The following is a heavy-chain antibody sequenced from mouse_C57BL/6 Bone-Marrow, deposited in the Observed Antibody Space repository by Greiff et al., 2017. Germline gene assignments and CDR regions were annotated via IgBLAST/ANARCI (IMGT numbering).Heavy chain of an antibody. CDR2: IYPGSGST. V-gene: IGHV1-55*01. J-gene: IGHJ1*03. D-gene: IGHD2-5*01. CDR1: GYTFTSYW. CDR3: ARPYYSNYWYFDV. Sequence: QVQLQQPGAELVKPGASVKMSCKASGYTFTSYWITWVKQRPGHGLEWIGDIYPGSGSTNYNEKFKSKASLTVDTSSSTAYMQLSSLTSEDSAVYYCARPYYSNYWYFDVWGTGTTVTVSS.